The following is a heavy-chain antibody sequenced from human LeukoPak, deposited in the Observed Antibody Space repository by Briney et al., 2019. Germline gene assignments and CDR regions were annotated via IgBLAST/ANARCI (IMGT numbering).Heavy chain of an antibody. CDR2: ISGSGGST. V-gene: IGHV3-23*01. J-gene: IGHJ4*02. Sequence: GGSLRLSCAASGFTFSSYAMSWVRQAPGKGLEWVSAISGSGGSTYYADSVKGRFTISRVNSKNTLYLQMNSLRAEDTAVYYCAKARYCSGGSCYGDYWGQGTLVTVSS. D-gene: IGHD2-15*01. CDR3: AKARYCSGGSCYGDY. CDR1: GFTFSSYA.